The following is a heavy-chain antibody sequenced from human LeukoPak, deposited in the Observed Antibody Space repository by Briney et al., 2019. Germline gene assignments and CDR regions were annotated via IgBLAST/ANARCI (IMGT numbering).Heavy chain of an antibody. CDR2: IIPIFGTA. D-gene: IGHD6-6*01. CDR1: GGTFSSYA. V-gene: IGHV1-69*13. J-gene: IGHJ5*02. Sequence: SVKVSCKASGGTFSSYAISWVRHAPGQGLEWMGGIIPIFGTANYAQRFQGRVTITADESTSTAYMELSSLRSEDTAVYYWARDVAEAARLEWFDPWGQGTLVTVSS. CDR3: ARDVAEAARLEWFDP.